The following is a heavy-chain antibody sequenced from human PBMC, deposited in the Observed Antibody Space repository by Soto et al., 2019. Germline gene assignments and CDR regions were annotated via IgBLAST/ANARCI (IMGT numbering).Heavy chain of an antibody. D-gene: IGHD3-9*01. V-gene: IGHV5-51*01. Sequence: GESLKSSLNGSGYTFATYWIGRVRQMPGKGLEWMGISYPGDSDTIYGPSFQGKVTISADTSINSAYLLWSSVKALDAAMYYCARGEDVLIGYSSFCFDYWGQGTLVTVSS. CDR2: SYPGDSDT. CDR3: ARGEDVLIGYSSFCFDY. J-gene: IGHJ4*02. CDR1: GYTFATYW.